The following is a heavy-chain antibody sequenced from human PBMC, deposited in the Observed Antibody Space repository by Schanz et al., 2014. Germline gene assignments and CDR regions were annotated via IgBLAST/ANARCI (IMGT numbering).Heavy chain of an antibody. V-gene: IGHV1-18*01. CDR3: VRDAAWAFGDYHGMDV. CDR1: GYSFTTYG. CDR2: ISAFDDKT. Sequence: QVQLVQSAPEVKKPGASVKVSCKASGYSFTTYGLNWVRQAPGQGPEWMGWISAFDDKTDYAQNFQGRLIMTTDTSTTTVYMELRSLISDDTAVYYCVRDAAWAFGDYHGMDVWGQGTSVTVSS. J-gene: IGHJ6*02. D-gene: IGHD3-10*01.